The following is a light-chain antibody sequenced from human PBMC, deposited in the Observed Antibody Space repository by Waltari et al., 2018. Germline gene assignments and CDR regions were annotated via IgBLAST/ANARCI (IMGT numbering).Light chain of an antibody. J-gene: IGKJ2*01. CDR2: KVS. CDR3: MQVTHWPHT. Sequence: VVMTQSPLSLPGTLGQPASISCRSSQSLLHSDGNTYLAWFQQRPGQSPRRLIYKVSNRDSGVPDRFSGSGSGTDFTLKISRVEAEDVGLYYCMQVTHWPHTFGQGTSLEI. CDR1: QSLLHSDGNTY. V-gene: IGKV2-30*02.